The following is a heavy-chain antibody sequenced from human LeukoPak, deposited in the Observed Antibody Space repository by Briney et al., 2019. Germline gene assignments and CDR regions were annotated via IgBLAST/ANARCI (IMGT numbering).Heavy chain of an antibody. V-gene: IGHV3-33*01. CDR2: LWYDGSNK. D-gene: IGHD3-22*01. CDR3: ARDDRSVFDY. J-gene: IGHJ4*02. CDR1: GFTFSSYR. Sequence: PGGSLSLSCAASGFTFSSYRMHGVRQAPGRGGVGVADLWYDGSNKHYADSVRGRFPISRDNSKNTLYLQMNSLRAEDTAVYYCARDDRSVFDYWGQGTLVTVSS.